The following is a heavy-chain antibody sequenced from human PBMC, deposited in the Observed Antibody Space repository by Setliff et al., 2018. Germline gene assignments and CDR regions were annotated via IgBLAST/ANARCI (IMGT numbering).Heavy chain of an antibody. CDR3: ARVGYCSGPTCYPFDS. CDR2: IVSSGSTT. CDR1: GFTFTSYW. J-gene: IGHJ4*02. V-gene: IGHV3-48*04. D-gene: IGHD2-2*01. Sequence: GGSLRLSCEASGFTFTSYWMSWVRQAPGKGLEWLSYIVSSGSTTYYSDSVKGRFTISRDNAKNSLYLQMNSLRAEDTAVYYCARVGYCSGPTCYPFDSWGQGNLVTVSS.